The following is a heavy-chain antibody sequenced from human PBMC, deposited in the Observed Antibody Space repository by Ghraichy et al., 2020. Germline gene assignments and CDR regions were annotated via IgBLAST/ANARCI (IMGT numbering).Heavy chain of an antibody. D-gene: IGHD6-19*01. CDR2: IQQDGSEK. CDR3: ARDLGSGWYFDY. CDR1: GFTFSSYW. Sequence: GGSLRLSCAAAGFTFSSYWMSWVRQAPGKGLEWVANIQQDGSEKYYVDSVKGRFTLSRDNAKNSLYLQMNSLRAEDTAVYYCARDLGSGWYFDYWGQGTLVTVSS. V-gene: IGHV3-7*01. J-gene: IGHJ4*02.